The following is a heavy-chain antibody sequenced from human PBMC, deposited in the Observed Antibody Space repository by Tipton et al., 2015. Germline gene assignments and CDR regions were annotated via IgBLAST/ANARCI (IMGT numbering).Heavy chain of an antibody. CDR2: VYYSGST. CDR1: DDSMSSSSYY. J-gene: IGHJ3*02. Sequence: TLSLTCTVSDDSMSSSSYYWGWIRQPPGKGLEWIGSVYYSGSTFYSPSLKSRVTISVDTSKNQFSLKLRSVTAADTAVFFCARQTTLEFYESAGYYFRGDAFDMWGQGTMVTVSS. V-gene: IGHV4-39*01. D-gene: IGHD3-22*01. CDR3: ARQTTLEFYESAGYYFRGDAFDM.